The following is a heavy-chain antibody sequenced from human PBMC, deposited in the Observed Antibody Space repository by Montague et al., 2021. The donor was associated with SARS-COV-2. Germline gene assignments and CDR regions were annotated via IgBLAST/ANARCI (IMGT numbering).Heavy chain of an antibody. CDR2: IYHSGRT. D-gene: IGHD3-22*01. V-gene: IGHV4-34*01. Sequence: SETLSLTCAVYGGSFNGYYWSWIRQPPGKGLEWIGEIYHSGRTNYNPSLKSRVTISVDTSKNHFSLKLTSVTAADTAVYYCARDTIGITMIVGVMAASDYDLDVWGQGNLVTVSS. J-gene: IGHJ4*02. CDR1: GGSFNGYY. CDR3: ARDTIGITMIVGVMAASDYDLDV.